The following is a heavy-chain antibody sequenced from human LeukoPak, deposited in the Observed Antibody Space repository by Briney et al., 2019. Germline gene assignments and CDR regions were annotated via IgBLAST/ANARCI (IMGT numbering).Heavy chain of an antibody. CDR1: GFSFNYAW. J-gene: IGHJ2*01. D-gene: IGHD6-6*01. Sequence: GGSLRLSCEASGFSFNYAWMNWVRQAPGKGLEWVGRINTQTDGGTTDYAAAVKGRFTISRDNSKNTLYLQMNSLRADDTAVYHCAKAGILQASSSGLQYFDLWGRGTLVTASS. V-gene: IGHV3-15*01. CDR3: AKAGILQASSSGLQYFDL. CDR2: INTQTDGGTT.